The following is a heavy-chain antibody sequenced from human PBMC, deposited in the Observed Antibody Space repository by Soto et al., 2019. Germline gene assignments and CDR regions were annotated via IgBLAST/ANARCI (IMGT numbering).Heavy chain of an antibody. CDR3: ARGVQHTAAAGTEYFQH. V-gene: IGHV1-18*01. Sequence: QVQLVQSGAEVKKPGASVKVSCKASGYTFTSYGISWVRQAPGQGLEWMGWISAYNGNTNYAQKLQGRVTMTADTSPSTAYATMTSLRSDDTAVYYCARGVQHTAAAGTEYFQHSGQGTLVTVSS. CDR1: GYTFTSYG. D-gene: IGHD6-13*01. J-gene: IGHJ1*01. CDR2: ISAYNGNT.